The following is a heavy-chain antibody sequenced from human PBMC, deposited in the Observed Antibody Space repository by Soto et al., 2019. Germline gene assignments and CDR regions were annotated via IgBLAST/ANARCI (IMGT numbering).Heavy chain of an antibody. CDR3: AGGATGRAPFQH. Sequence: GSLRLSCAGSGFTLSDHFMDWVRQAPGKGLEWVGRMRNRANSYTTEYAASVKGRFSISRDDSTNSLYLQMSGLRTEDTAVYHCAGGATGRAPFQHWGPGTLLTVST. J-gene: IGHJ1*01. V-gene: IGHV3-72*01. D-gene: IGHD6-13*01. CDR2: MRNRANSYTT. CDR1: GFTLSDHF.